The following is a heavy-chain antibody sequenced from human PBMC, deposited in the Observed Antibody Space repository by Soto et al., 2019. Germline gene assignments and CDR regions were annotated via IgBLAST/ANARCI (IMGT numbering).Heavy chain of an antibody. CDR2: ISAYNGNT. V-gene: IGHV1-18*01. CDR3: VVAAQPYYFDY. J-gene: IGHJ4*02. D-gene: IGHD2-15*01. CDR1: GYTFTSYG. Sequence: GASVKVSCKASGYTFTSYGISWVRQAPGQGLEWMGWISAYNGNTNYAQKLQGRVTMTTDTSTSTAYMELRSLRSDDTAVYYCVVAAQPYYFDYWGQETLVTVSS.